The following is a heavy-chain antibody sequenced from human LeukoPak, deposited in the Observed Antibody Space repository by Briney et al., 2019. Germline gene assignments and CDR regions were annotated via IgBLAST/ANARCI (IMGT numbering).Heavy chain of an antibody. CDR3: ARDRSGWGNNWFDP. CDR1: GYTFTSYD. Sequence: SVKVSCKASGYTFTSYDINWVRQATGQGLEWMGWMNPNSGNTGYAQKFQGRVTMTRNTSISTAYMELSSLRSEDTAVYYCARDRSGWGNNWFDPWGQGTLVTVSS. CDR2: MNPNSGNT. D-gene: IGHD6-19*01. J-gene: IGHJ5*02. V-gene: IGHV1-8*01.